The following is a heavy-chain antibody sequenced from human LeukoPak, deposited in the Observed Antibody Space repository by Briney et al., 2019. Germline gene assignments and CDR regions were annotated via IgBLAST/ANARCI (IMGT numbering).Heavy chain of an antibody. CDR3: AAGGPWDLLRY. D-gene: IGHD1-26*01. Sequence: ASVEVSCKVSGDSLTELSTHWVRQAPGKGLEWMGGFDPEDGEAIYAQKFQGRVTMTEDTSTDTAYMEMNSLRSEDTAVYYCAAGGPWDLLRYWGQGTLVTVSS. J-gene: IGHJ4*02. CDR2: FDPEDGEA. CDR1: GDSLTELS. V-gene: IGHV1-24*01.